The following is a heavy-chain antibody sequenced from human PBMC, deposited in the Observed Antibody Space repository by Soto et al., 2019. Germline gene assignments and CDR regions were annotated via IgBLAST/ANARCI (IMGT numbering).Heavy chain of an antibody. D-gene: IGHD3-10*01. CDR1: GGSTTSDY. V-gene: IGHV4-59*01. CDR2: IFHSLGA. J-gene: IGHJ4*02. CDR3: ARLRRVRGVITTDFDY. Sequence: SETLSLTCTVSGGSTTSDYWSWIRQPPGKGLEWLGYIFHSLGAKYNPSLGSRGTISLDTSKDQLSLSLRSVTAADTAVYYCARLRRVRGVITTDFDYWGQGTLVTVSS.